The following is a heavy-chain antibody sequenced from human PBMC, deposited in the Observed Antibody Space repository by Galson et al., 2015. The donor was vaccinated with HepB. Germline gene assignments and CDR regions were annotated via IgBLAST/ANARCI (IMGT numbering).Heavy chain of an antibody. CDR2: ITHSGST. CDR1: GGSFSTYY. D-gene: IGHD3-10*01. J-gene: IGHJ4*02. CDR3: ARGYRGVDFFASGSSYVDY. V-gene: IGHV4-34*01. Sequence: SETLSLTCAVYGGSFSTYYWSWIRQPPGKGLEWIGEITHSGSTNYNPSLKRRVTISVDTSKNQFSLKLSSVTAADTALYFCARGYRGVDFFASGSSYVDYWGQGTLVSVSS.